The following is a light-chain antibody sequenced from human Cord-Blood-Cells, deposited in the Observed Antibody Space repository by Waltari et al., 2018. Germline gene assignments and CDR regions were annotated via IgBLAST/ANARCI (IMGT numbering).Light chain of an antibody. CDR2: EGI. CDR3: CSYAGSSTYV. CDR1: SSDVGSYNL. V-gene: IGLV2-23*01. J-gene: IGLJ1*01. Sequence: QSALTQPASVSGSPGQSITISCTGTSSDVGSYNLGSWYQQDPAKAPKLMIYEGIKRPAGVSNCCSGSKSGNTASLTISGLQAEDEADYYCCSYAGSSTYVFGTGTKVTVL.